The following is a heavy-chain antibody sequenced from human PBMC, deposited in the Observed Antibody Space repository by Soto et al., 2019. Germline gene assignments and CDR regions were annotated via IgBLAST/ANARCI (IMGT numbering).Heavy chain of an antibody. J-gene: IGHJ4*02. Sequence: QVRLAQSGPEVKKPGASVKVSCKASGYTFTTFGISWVRQAPGQGLEWEGWISANNGNTKYSQKFQGRVSLTTETSASTAYMELRSLRSDDTAVYYCARSAPFDIYAITPVDFWGQGTLVTVSS. CDR2: ISANNGNT. V-gene: IGHV1-18*01. D-gene: IGHD3-9*01. CDR3: ARSAPFDIYAITPVDF. CDR1: GYTFTTFG.